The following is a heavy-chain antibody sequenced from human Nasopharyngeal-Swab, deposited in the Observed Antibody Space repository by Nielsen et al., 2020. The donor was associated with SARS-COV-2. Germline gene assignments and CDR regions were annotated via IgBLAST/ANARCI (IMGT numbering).Heavy chain of an antibody. CDR3: ARDFRELVGAFDI. J-gene: IGHJ3*02. D-gene: IGHD6-13*01. V-gene: IGHV3-7*01. CDR2: IKQDGSEK. Sequence: WIRQPPGKGLEWVANIKQDGSEKYYVDSVKGRLTISRDNAKNSLYLQMNSLRAEDTAVYYCARDFRELVGAFDIWGQGTMVTVSS.